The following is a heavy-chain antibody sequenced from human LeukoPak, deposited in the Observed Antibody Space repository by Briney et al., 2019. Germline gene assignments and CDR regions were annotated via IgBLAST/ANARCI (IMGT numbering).Heavy chain of an antibody. D-gene: IGHD3-10*01. J-gene: IGHJ4*02. V-gene: IGHV3-23*01. CDR1: GFTFSTYG. CDR3: VKETGAY. Sequence: GGSLRLSCAASGFTFSTYGMSWVRQAPGKGLEWVSAISGSGGSTYYADSVKGRFTISRDSKNTLYLQMNSLRAEDTAVYYCVKETGAYWGQGTLVTVSS. CDR2: ISGSGGST.